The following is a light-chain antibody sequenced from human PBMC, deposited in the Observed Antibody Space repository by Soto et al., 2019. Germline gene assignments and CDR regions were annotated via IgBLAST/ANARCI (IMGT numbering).Light chain of an antibody. CDR3: QQYNNWSRGT. J-gene: IGKJ2*02. CDR1: QSVSSN. Sequence: EIVMTQSPATLSVSPGERATLSCRASQSVSSNLAWYQQKPGQAHRLLIYGASTRATGIPARFSGSGSGTEFTLIISSLQSEDFAVYYCQQYNNWSRGTFGQGTKLEIK. V-gene: IGKV3-15*01. CDR2: GAS.